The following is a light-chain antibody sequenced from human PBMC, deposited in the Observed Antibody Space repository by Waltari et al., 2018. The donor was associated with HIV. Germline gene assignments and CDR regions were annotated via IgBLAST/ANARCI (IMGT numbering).Light chain of an antibody. Sequence: EIVLTQSPAILSVSPGETATLSCRAGQGVQEFLAWYQRRPGQVPRLVVYDASKRAAGVPDRFSGSGFGTDFTLTISGLEPEDVAFYYCQHRTTWPPTFGGGTRVEIE. V-gene: IGKV3-11*01. CDR3: QHRTTWPPT. J-gene: IGKJ4*01. CDR1: QGVQEF. CDR2: DAS.